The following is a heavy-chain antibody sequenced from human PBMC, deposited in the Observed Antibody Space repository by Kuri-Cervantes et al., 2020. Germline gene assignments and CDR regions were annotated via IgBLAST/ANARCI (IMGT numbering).Heavy chain of an antibody. V-gene: IGHV2-5*02. D-gene: IGHD1-26*01. CDR2: IYWDDDK. J-gene: IGHJ4*02. CDR3: AHRPQSGSYLDY. Sequence: SGPTLVKPTQTLTLTCTFSGFSLSTSGVGVGWIRQPPGKALDWLALIYWDDDKRYSSSLKSRLTITKDTSKNEVVLTMANMDPVDTATYYCAHRPQSGSYLDYWGQGTLVTVSS. CDR1: GFSLSTSGVG.